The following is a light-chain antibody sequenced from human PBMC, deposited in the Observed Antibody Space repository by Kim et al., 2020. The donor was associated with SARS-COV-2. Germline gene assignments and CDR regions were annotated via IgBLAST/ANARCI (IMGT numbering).Light chain of an antibody. V-gene: IGLV3-19*01. J-gene: IGLJ3*02. Sequence: ALGQTVSSTCKGDSLGSYYASWYHQKQGQAAVLVIYEKNNRPSGIPDGFSGSSTGNTASLTITGAQEEDEADYYCNSRESGVNHVVFGGGTQLTVL. CDR3: NSRESGVNHVV. CDR2: EKN. CDR1: SLGSYY.